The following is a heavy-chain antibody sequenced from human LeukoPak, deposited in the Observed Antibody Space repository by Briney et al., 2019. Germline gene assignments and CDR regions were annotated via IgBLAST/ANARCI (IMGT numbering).Heavy chain of an antibody. CDR1: GFTFSSYG. CDR2: IWYDGSNK. Sequence: VVQPGRSLRLSCAASGFTFSSYGMHWVRQAPGKGLEWVAVIWYDGSNKYYADSVKGRFTISRVNSKNTLYLQMNSLRAEDTAVYYCARDRLLSSPFDYWGQGTLVTVSS. CDR3: ARDRLLSSPFDY. J-gene: IGHJ4*02. V-gene: IGHV3-33*01. D-gene: IGHD6-6*01.